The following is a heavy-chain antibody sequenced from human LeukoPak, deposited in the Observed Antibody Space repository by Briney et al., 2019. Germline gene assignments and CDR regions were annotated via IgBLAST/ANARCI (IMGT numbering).Heavy chain of an antibody. CDR2: IWYDGSNK. D-gene: IGHD3-22*01. CDR1: GFTFSSYD. V-gene: IGHV3-33*06. Sequence: GRSLRLSCAASGFTFSSYDMHWVRQAPGKGLEWVAVIWYDGSNKYYADSVKGRFTISRDNSKNTLYLQMNSLRAEDTAVYYCAKDLSFAYYDSSGPLFQHWGQGTLVTVSS. J-gene: IGHJ1*01. CDR3: AKDLSFAYYDSSGPLFQH.